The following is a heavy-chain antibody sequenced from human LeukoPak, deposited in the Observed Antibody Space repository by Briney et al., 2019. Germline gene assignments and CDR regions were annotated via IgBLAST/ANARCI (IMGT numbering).Heavy chain of an antibody. CDR3: ARARGYSSSPDAFDI. J-gene: IGHJ3*02. Sequence: ASVKVSSKASGYTLTSYYMHWVRQAPGQGLEWMGIINPSGGSTSYAQKFQGRVTMTRDMSTSTVYMELSSLRSEDTAVYYCARARGYSSSPDAFDIWGQGTMVTVSS. CDR1: GYTLTSYY. CDR2: INPSGGST. D-gene: IGHD6-13*01. V-gene: IGHV1-46*01.